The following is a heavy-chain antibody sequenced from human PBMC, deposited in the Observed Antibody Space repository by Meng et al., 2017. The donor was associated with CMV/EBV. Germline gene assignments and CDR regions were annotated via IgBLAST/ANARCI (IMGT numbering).Heavy chain of an antibody. Sequence: QVQRQQWGGGLLKPSETLSLLCAVYGGSFSGYYWSWIRQPPGKGLEWIGEINHSGSTNYNPSLKSRVTISVDTPKNQFSLKLSSVTAADTAVYYCARGGPNDSSGYYPYYFDYWGQGTLVTVSS. CDR1: GGSFSGYY. D-gene: IGHD3-22*01. V-gene: IGHV4-34*01. J-gene: IGHJ4*02. CDR2: INHSGST. CDR3: ARGGPNDSSGYYPYYFDY.